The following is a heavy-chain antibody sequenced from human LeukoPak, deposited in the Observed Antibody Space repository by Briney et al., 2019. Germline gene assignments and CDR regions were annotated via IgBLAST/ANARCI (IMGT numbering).Heavy chain of an antibody. J-gene: IGHJ3*02. CDR3: AREGCSGGSCYYDAFDI. D-gene: IGHD2-15*01. V-gene: IGHV3-23*01. CDR2: ISGSGGST. Sequence: GGSLRLSCAASGFTFSSHAMSWVRQAPGKGLEWVSGISGSGGSTYYADSVKGRFTVSRDNAKNSLYLQMNSLRAEDTAVYYCAREGCSGGSCYYDAFDIWGQGTMVTVSS. CDR1: GFTFSSHA.